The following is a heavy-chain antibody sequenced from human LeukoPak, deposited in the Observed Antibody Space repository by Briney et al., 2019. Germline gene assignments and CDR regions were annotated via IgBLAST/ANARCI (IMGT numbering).Heavy chain of an antibody. J-gene: IGHJ5*02. V-gene: IGHV4-59*01. CDR3: ARDRDYGDYVWFDP. CDR2: IYYSGST. CDR1: GGPISSYY. Sequence: PSETLSLTCTVSGGPISSYYWSWIRQPPGKGLEWIGYIYYSGSTNYNPSLKSRVTISVDTSKNQFSLKLSSVTAADTAVYYCARDRDYGDYVWFDPWGQGTLVTVSS. D-gene: IGHD4-17*01.